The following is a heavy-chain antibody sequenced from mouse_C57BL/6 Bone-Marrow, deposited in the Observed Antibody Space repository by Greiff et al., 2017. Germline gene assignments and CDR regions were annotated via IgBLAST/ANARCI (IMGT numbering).Heavy chain of an antibody. J-gene: IGHJ1*03. CDR2: ISDGGSYT. D-gene: IGHD1-1*01. Sequence: EVKLVESGGGLVKPGGSLKLSCAASGFTFSSYAMSWVRQTPEKRLEWVATISDGGSYTYYPDNVKGRFTISRDNAKNNLYLQMSHLKSEDTAMYYCARDRGRYYGSRYWYFDVWGTGTTVTVSS. CDR1: GFTFSSYA. CDR3: ARDRGRYYGSRYWYFDV. V-gene: IGHV5-4*01.